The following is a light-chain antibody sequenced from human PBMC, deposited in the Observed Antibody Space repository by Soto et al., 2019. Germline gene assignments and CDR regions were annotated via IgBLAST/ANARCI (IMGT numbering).Light chain of an antibody. V-gene: IGLV2-14*01. CDR1: SSDVGGYNY. Sequence: QSALTQAASVSGSPGQSITISCTGTSSDVGGYNYVSWYQQFPGKVPKLLIYNVSNRPSGVSNSFSGSKSGNTASLTISGLPAEDEADYFCTSSTSGSLYVFGTGTKLTVL. J-gene: IGLJ1*01. CDR3: TSSTSGSLYV. CDR2: NVS.